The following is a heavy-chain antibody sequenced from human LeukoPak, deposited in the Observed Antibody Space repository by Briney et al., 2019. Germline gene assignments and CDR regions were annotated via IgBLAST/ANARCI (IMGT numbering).Heavy chain of an antibody. CDR3: ETDLGRLAGTSPSTDPSSYYGMDV. J-gene: IGHJ6*02. D-gene: IGHD6-19*01. Sequence: GGSLRLSCAASGFTFSSYGMHWVRQAPGKGLEGVAVISHDGSNKYYADAVQGRFTLSRDNSKNPLYLQMHSLRAEDTALYYCETDLGRLAGTSPSTDPSSYYGMDVWGQGPTLTVSS. V-gene: IGHV3-30*03. CDR2: ISHDGSNK. CDR1: GFTFSSYG.